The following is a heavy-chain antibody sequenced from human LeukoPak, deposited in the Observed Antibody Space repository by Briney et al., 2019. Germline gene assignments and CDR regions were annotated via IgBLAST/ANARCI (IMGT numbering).Heavy chain of an antibody. Sequence: PSETLSLTCAVYGGSFSGYYWSWIRQPPGKGLEWIGEINHSGSTNYNPSLKSRVTISVDTSKNQFSLKLSPVTAADTAVYYCASGVAARLFDYWGQGTLVTVSS. CDR3: ASGVAARLFDY. CDR2: INHSGST. J-gene: IGHJ4*02. CDR1: GGSFSGYY. V-gene: IGHV4-34*01. D-gene: IGHD2-15*01.